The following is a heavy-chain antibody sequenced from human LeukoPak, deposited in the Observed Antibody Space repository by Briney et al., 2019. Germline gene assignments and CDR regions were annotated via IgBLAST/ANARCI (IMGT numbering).Heavy chain of an antibody. CDR3: ARGRDKGDY. Sequence: ASVKVSCKASGYTFINSGITWVRQAPGQGLEWMGWISAYNGNTDYAQKFQGRVTMTTDTSTTTAYMHLTSLSYDDTAVYYCARGRDKGDYWGQGTLVTVSS. V-gene: IGHV1-18*01. CDR2: ISAYNGNT. J-gene: IGHJ4*02. CDR1: GYTFINSG.